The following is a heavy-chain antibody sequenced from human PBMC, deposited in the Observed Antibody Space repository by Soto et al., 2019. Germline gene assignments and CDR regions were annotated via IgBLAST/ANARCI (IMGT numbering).Heavy chain of an antibody. Sequence: SETLSLTCTVSGGSISSSSYYWGWIRQPPGKGLEWIGSIYYSGSTYYNPSLKSRVTISVDTSKNQFSLKLSSVTAADTAVYYCARHLTVVTDAFDIWGQGTMVTVSS. CDR2: IYYSGST. CDR3: ARHLTVVTDAFDI. CDR1: GGSISSSSYY. V-gene: IGHV4-39*01. J-gene: IGHJ3*02. D-gene: IGHD2-15*01.